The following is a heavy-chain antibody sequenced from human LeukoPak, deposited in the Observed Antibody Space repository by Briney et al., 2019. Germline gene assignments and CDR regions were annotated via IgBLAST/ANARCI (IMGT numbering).Heavy chain of an antibody. D-gene: IGHD3-3*01. V-gene: IGHV1-2*02. CDR3: ARGPAMYYDFWSGYKDTEYFQH. CDR2: INPNSGGT. CDR1: GYTFTGYY. J-gene: IGHJ1*01. Sequence: ASVKVSCKASGYTFTGYYMHWVRQAPGQGLEWMGWINPNSGGTNYAQKFQGRVTMTRDTSISTAYMELSSLRSEDTAVYYCARGPAMYYDFWSGYKDTEYFQHWGQGTLVTVSS.